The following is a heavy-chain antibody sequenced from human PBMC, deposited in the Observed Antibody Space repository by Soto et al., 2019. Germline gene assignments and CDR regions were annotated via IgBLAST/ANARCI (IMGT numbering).Heavy chain of an antibody. CDR2: IFSNDEK. CDR1: GFSLSNARMG. CDR3: VHSRCGGDCLQSYSSHYYYGMDI. Sequence: SGPTLVNPTETLTLTCTVSGFSLSNARMGVSWIRQPPGKALEWLAHIFSNDEKSYSTSLKSRLTISKDTSKSQVVLTMTNMDPVDTATYYCVHSRCGGDCLQSYSSHYYYGMDIWGQGTTVTVSS. V-gene: IGHV2-26*01. D-gene: IGHD2-21*02. J-gene: IGHJ6*02.